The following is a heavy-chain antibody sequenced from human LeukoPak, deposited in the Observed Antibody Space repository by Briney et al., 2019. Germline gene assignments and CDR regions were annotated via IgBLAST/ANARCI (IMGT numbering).Heavy chain of an antibody. J-gene: IGHJ4*02. CDR1: GFTFSTYN. Sequence: GGSLRLSCAASGFTFSTYNMNWVRQAPGKGLEWVSSITSSSNYIYYADSVKGRFTISRDNAKNSLYLQMNSLRAEDTAVYYCVRSEVWLRGYYDYWGQGTLVTVSS. D-gene: IGHD5-18*01. V-gene: IGHV3-21*01. CDR3: VRSEVWLRGYYDY. CDR2: ITSSSNYI.